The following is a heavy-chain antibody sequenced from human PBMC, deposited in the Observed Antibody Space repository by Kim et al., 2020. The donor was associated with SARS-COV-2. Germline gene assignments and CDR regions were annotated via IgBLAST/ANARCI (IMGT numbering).Heavy chain of an antibody. CDR1: GFTFSSCA. J-gene: IGHJ6*01. V-gene: IGHV3-30-3*01. CDR3: QRDPWSRLRGLTYSYYG. Sequence: GGSLRLSCAASGFTFSSCAIHWVRQAPGKGLEWVAVISYDGSNKNYADSVKGRFTISRDNSKNTLYLQMNSLRAEDTAPHYCQRDPWSRLRGLTYSYYG. D-gene: IGHD3-10*01. CDR2: ISYDGSNK.